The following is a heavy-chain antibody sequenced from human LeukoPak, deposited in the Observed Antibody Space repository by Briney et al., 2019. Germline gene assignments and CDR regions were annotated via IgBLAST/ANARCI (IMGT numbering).Heavy chain of an antibody. D-gene: IGHD3-10*01. Sequence: TGGSLRLSCAASGFTFSSYAMSWVRQAPGKGLEWVSAISGSGGSTYYADSVKGRFTISRDNSKNTLYLQMNSLRAEDTAVYYCARSALDTSGTYYNPQPFLYWGQGTLVRVSS. J-gene: IGHJ4*02. CDR3: ARSALDTSGTYYNPQPFLY. V-gene: IGHV3-23*01. CDR1: GFTFSSYA. CDR2: ISGSGGST.